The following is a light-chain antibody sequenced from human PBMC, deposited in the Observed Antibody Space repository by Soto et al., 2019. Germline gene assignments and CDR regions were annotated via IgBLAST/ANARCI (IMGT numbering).Light chain of an antibody. Sequence: QSALTQPPSASGSPGQSVTISCTGTSSDVGGYNYVSWYQQFPGKAPKLMIYDVSERPSGVPDRFSGSESGNTASLTVSGLQAEDEADYYCSSYAGSINFYVFGTGTKVTVL. V-gene: IGLV2-8*01. J-gene: IGLJ1*01. CDR1: SSDVGGYNY. CDR2: DVS. CDR3: SSYAGSINFYV.